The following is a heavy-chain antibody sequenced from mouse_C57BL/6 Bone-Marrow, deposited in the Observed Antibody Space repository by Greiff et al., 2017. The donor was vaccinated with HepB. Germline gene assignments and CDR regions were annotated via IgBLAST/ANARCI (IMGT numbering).Heavy chain of an antibody. Sequence: VQLQQSGAELVRPGASVKLSCTASGFNIKDDYMHWVKQRPEQGLEWIGWIDPENGDTEYASKFQGKATITADTSSNTAYLQLSSLTSEDTAVYYCTTPITTVNSLDYWGQGTTLTVSS. D-gene: IGHD1-1*01. CDR2: IDPENGDT. CDR3: TTPITTVNSLDY. V-gene: IGHV14-4*01. J-gene: IGHJ2*01. CDR1: GFNIKDDY.